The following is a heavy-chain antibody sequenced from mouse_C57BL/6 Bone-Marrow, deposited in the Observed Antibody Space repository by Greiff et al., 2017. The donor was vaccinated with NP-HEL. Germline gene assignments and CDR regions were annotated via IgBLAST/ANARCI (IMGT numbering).Heavy chain of an antibody. CDR1: GYTFTSYG. Sequence: QVQLQQSGAELARPGASVKLSCKASGYTFTSYGISWVKQRTGQGLEWIGEIYPRSGNTYYNEKFKGKATLTADKSSSTAYTELRSLTSEDSAVYFCARATPSTIVTMDYWGQGTSVTVSS. D-gene: IGHD2-5*01. CDR3: ARATPSTIVTMDY. J-gene: IGHJ4*01. CDR2: IYPRSGNT. V-gene: IGHV1-81*01.